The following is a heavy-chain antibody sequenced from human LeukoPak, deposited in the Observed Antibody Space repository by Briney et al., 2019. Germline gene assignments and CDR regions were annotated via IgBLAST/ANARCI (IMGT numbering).Heavy chain of an antibody. Sequence: GGSLRLSCAASGFTFSSYAMSWVRQAPGKGLEWVSAISGSDGSTYYADSVKGRFTISRDNSKNTLYLQMNSLSAEDTAVYYCEKDLGGSGDYRPYWGQGSVVTVSS. V-gene: IGHV3-23*01. J-gene: IGHJ4*02. CDR3: EKDLGGSGDYRPY. CDR2: ISGSDGST. D-gene: IGHD2-21*02. CDR1: GFTFSSYA.